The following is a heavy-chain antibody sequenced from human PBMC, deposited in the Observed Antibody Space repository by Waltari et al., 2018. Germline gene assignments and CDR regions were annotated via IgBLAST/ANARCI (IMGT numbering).Heavy chain of an antibody. Sequence: QVQLVQSGAEVKKPGASVKVSCKASGYTFTSYYIHWVRQAPGQGLEWMGVINPSGGSTSSAQKVQGIVTMTRDTYSSTVYMDLSSLRSEDTAVYYCARDDYWGQGTLVTVSS. V-gene: IGHV1-46*01. CDR2: INPSGGST. CDR3: ARDDY. CDR1: GYTFTSYY. J-gene: IGHJ4*02.